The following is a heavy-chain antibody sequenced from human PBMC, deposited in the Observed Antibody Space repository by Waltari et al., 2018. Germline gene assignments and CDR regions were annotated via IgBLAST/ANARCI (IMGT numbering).Heavy chain of an antibody. V-gene: IGHV3-53*04. J-gene: IGHJ5*02. CDR1: GFDVNRNY. CDR2: LYGDGRT. CDR3: ARGFTLILGP. Sequence: EMQLVESEGGLVQPGGSLTLSCTASGFDVNRNYMSWVRQAPGKGPEWVSVLYGDGRTFYADSVKGRFTISRHDSKNTLYLQLNSLTPDDTAVYYCARGFTLILGPWGQGALVTVSS. D-gene: IGHD3-16*01.